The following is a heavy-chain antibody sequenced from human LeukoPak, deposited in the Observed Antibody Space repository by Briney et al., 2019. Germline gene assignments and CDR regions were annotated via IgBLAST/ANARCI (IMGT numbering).Heavy chain of an antibody. J-gene: IGHJ4*02. CDR1: GFTFSSYA. CDR2: ISGSGGST. CDR3: ARDIGGWLQLRSAFDY. D-gene: IGHD5-24*01. Sequence: GGSLRLSCAASGFTFSSYAMSWVRQAPGKGLEWVSAISGSGGSTYYADSVKGRFTISRDNAKNSLYLQMNSLRAEDTAVYYCARDIGGWLQLRSAFDYWGQGTLVTVSS. V-gene: IGHV3-23*01.